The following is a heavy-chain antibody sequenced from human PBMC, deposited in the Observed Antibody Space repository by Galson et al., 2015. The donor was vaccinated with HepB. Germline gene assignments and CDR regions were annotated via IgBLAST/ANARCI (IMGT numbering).Heavy chain of an antibody. CDR2: IYYSGST. J-gene: IGHJ4*02. V-gene: IGHV4-39*01. D-gene: IGHD6-19*01. CDR3: ARRGQWLGHYYFDY. CDR1: GGSISSSSYY. Sequence: ETLSLTCTVSGGSISSSSYYWGWIRQPPGKGLEWIGSIYYSGSTHYNPSHKSRVTISVDTSKNQFSLKLSSVTAADTAVYYCARRGQWLGHYYFDYWGQGTLVTVSS.